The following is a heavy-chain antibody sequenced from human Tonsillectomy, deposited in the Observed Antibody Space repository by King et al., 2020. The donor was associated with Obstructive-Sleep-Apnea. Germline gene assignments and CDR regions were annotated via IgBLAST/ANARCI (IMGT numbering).Heavy chain of an antibody. Sequence: VQLVESGGGVVQPGRSLRLSCAASGFTFSSYGMHWVRQAPGKGLEWVAFIRYDGSNKYYADSVKGRFTISRDNSKNTLYLQMNSLRAEDTAVYYCEGDYYDSSGYYYQNWGQGTLVTVSS. CDR3: EGDYYDSSGYYYQN. CDR2: IRYDGSNK. J-gene: IGHJ1*01. V-gene: IGHV3-30*02. D-gene: IGHD3-22*01. CDR1: GFTFSSYG.